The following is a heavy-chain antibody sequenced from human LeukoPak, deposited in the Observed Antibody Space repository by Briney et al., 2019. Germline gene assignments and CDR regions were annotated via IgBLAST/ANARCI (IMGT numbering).Heavy chain of an antibody. D-gene: IGHD3-22*01. V-gene: IGHV3-23*01. CDR1: GFTFSSYA. CDR3: AKAQYYYDGSGLLNWFDP. CDR2: ISGSGGST. Sequence: GGSLRLSCAASGFTFSSYAMSWVRQAPGKGLEWVSAISGSGGSTYYADSVKGRFTISRDNSKNTLYLQMNSLRAEDTAVYYCAKAQYYYDGSGLLNWFDPWGQGTLVTVSS. J-gene: IGHJ5*02.